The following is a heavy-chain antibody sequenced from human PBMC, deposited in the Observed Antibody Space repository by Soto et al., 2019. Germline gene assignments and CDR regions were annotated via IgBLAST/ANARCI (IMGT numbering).Heavy chain of an antibody. J-gene: IGHJ4*02. CDR3: VRPYYSSSWFPFDR. Sequence: LRLSCTGSGFDFVDYYMSWIRQAPGKGLEWVSYIDSGDGTTYYTDSVKGRFTISRDNAKKTVYLQMSSLRVEDTALYYCVRPYYSSSWFPFDRWGQGTLVTAPQ. CDR2: IDSGDGTT. V-gene: IGHV3-11*01. D-gene: IGHD6-13*01. CDR1: GFDFVDYY.